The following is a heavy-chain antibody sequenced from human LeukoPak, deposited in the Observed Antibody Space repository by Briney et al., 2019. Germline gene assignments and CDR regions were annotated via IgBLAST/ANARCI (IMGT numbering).Heavy chain of an antibody. CDR3: ARTMDV. CDR2: IYHSGST. V-gene: IGHV4-30-2*01. J-gene: IGHJ6*02. Sequence: SETLSLACAVSGGSISSGGYSWSWIRQPPGKGLEWIGYIYHSGSTYYNPSLKSRVTISVDRSKNQFSLKLSSVTAADTAVYYCARTMDVWGQGTTVTVSS. CDR1: GGSISSGGYS.